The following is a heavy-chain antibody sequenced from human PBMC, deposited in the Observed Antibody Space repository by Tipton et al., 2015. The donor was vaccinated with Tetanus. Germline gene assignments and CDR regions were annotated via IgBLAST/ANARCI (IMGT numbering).Heavy chain of an antibody. V-gene: IGHV4-59*01. CDR1: GGSISSYY. J-gene: IGHJ6*02. Sequence: LRLSCTVSGGSISSYYWSWIRQPPGKGLEWIGHIYYSGSTNYNPSLKSRVTISVDTSKNQISLKLSSVTAADTAVYYCARDRWQWEVWGQGTTVTVSS. D-gene: IGHD4-23*01. CDR2: IYYSGST. CDR3: ARDRWQWEV.